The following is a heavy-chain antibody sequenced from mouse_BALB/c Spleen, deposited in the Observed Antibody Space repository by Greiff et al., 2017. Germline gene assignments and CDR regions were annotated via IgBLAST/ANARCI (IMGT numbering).Heavy chain of an antibody. V-gene: IGHV1-54*01. CDR1: GYAFTNYL. Sequence: VQLQQSGAELVRPGTSVKVSCKASGYAFTNYLIEWVRQRPGQGLEWIGVINPGSGGTNYKEKFKGKATLTADKSSSTAYMQRSSLTSDDSAVYFGGSGATGVFDDWGEGTTLTVSS. J-gene: IGHJ2*01. D-gene: IGHD3-1*01. CDR3: GSGATGVFDD. CDR2: INPGSGGT.